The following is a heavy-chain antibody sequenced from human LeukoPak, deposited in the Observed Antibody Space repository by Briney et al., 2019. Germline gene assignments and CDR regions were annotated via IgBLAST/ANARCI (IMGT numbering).Heavy chain of an antibody. CDR1: GFTFSSYA. J-gene: IGHJ4*02. Sequence: PGRSLRLSCAASGFTFSSYAMHWVRQAPGKGLEWVAVISYGGSNKYYADSVKGRFTISRDNSKNTLCLQMNSLRAEDTAVYYCARAWSSGWYGLDYWGQGTLVTVS. V-gene: IGHV3-30-3*01. CDR2: ISYGGSNK. CDR3: ARAWSSGWYGLDY. D-gene: IGHD6-19*01.